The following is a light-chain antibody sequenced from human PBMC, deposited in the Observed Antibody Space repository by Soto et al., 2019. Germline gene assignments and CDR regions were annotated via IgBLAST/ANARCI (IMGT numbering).Light chain of an antibody. CDR2: DVR. J-gene: IGLJ2*01. Sequence: QPASVSGSPGQSITISCTGTSSDGVGYDYVSWYQQHPGKAPKLMIYDVRNRPSGVSNRFSGSKSGNTASRTISGLQAEDEADYYCSSYTSSSTLVVFGGGTKLTVL. CDR1: SSDGVGYDY. V-gene: IGLV2-14*01. CDR3: SSYTSSSTLVV.